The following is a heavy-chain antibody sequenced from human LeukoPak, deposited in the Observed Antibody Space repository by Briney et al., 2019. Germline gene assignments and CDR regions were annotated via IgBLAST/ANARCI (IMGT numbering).Heavy chain of an antibody. V-gene: IGHV4-4*09. D-gene: IGHD1-26*01. CDR2: IHSSGGS. Sequence: SETLSLTCTVPGASISSYYWSWIRQTPEKGLEWMGHIHSSGGSSYYPSLKSRLTLSIDTSRNQLPLKLPSVTAADTAVYFCARLGSYHDFWGQGALVTVSS. CDR3: ARLGSYHDF. J-gene: IGHJ4*02. CDR1: GASISSYY.